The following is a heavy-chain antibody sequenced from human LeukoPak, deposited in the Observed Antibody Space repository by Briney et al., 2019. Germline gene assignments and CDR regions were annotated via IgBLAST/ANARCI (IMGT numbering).Heavy chain of an antibody. V-gene: IGHV3-23*01. D-gene: IGHD2-2*02. CDR3: AKAPTGTYCSSASCYTWFDP. CDR2: ISGSGANT. J-gene: IGHJ5*02. Sequence: GGSLRLSCATSGFTFSSYAMSWVRQAPGKGLEWVSAISGSGANTYYADSVKGRFTISRDTSKNTLYLRMNSLRADDTAVYYCAKAPTGTYCSSASCYTWFDPWGQGTLVTVSS. CDR1: GFTFSSYA.